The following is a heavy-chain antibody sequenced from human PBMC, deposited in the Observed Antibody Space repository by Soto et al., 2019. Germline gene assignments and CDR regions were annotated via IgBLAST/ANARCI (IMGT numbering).Heavy chain of an antibody. J-gene: IGHJ6*02. V-gene: IGHV5-51*01. CDR1: GYRFISYW. D-gene: IGHD6-13*01. Sequence: GESLKISCKGSGYRFISYWIGWVRQMPGKGLEWVGIIYPGDSDTRYSPSFQGQVTISADKSISTAYLQWSSLKASDTAMYYCARTSAAGKYYDGMDVWGQGTTVTVS. CDR2: IYPGDSDT. CDR3: ARTSAAGKYYDGMDV.